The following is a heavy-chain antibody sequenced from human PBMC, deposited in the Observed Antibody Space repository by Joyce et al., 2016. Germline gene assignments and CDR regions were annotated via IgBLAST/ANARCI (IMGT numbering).Heavy chain of an antibody. Sequence: EDHLVQSGAEMKKPGESLRISCMVSGYTFVNYWIGWVRQMPGKGLEWMGRIDPNDSGTDYSPSFQGHVTISADKSISTAYLQWSSLKASDTAIYYCARHRGGGNFVPFDYWGQGTLVTVSS. CDR2: IDPNDSGT. J-gene: IGHJ4*02. CDR3: ARHRGGGNFVPFDY. D-gene: IGHD4-23*01. V-gene: IGHV5-10-1*03. CDR1: GYTFVNYW.